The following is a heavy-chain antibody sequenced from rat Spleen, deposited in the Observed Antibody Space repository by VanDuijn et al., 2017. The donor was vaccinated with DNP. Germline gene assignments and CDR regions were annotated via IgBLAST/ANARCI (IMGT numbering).Heavy chain of an antibody. J-gene: IGHJ2*01. CDR2: ISYEGSST. Sequence: EVQLVESGGGLVQPGRSLKLSCAASGFTFSDYYMAWVRQAPKKGLEWVASISYEGSSTYYGDSVKGRFTISRDNAKSTLYLQMNSLRSEDTATYYCAKTGGVPFDYWGQGVMVTVSS. V-gene: IGHV5-22*01. CDR1: GFTFSDYY. CDR3: AKTGGVPFDY. D-gene: IGHD4-3*01.